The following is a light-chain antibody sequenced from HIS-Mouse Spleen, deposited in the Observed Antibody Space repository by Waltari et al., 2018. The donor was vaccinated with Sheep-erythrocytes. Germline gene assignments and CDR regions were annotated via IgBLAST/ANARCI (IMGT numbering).Light chain of an antibody. Sequence: QSVLTQPPSVSGAPGQRVTISSTGSSPNIGAGYDVPWYQQLPGTAPKLLIYGNSNRPSGVPDRFSGSKSGTSASLAITGLQAEDEADYYCQSYDSSLSAVVFGGGTKLTVL. CDR1: SPNIGAGYD. J-gene: IGLJ2*01. V-gene: IGLV1-40*01. CDR2: GNS. CDR3: QSYDSSLSAVV.